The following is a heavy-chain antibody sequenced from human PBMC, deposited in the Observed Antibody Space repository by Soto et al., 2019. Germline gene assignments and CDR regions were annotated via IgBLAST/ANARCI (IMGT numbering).Heavy chain of an antibody. J-gene: IGHJ4*02. CDR1: GYTFTGYY. CDR2: INPNSGGT. V-gene: IGHV1-2*02. D-gene: IGHD2-15*01. Sequence: ASVKVSCKASGYTFTGYYMHWVRQAPGQGREWMGWINPNSGGTNYAQKLQGRVTMTRDPSISAAYMELSRLRSDDTAVYYCARDIDMDIVVEVAATAPGYWGQGXLVTVSS. CDR3: ARDIDMDIVVEVAATAPGY.